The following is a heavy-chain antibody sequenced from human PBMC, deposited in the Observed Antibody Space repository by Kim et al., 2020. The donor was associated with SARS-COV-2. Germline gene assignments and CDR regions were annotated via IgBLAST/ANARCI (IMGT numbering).Heavy chain of an antibody. J-gene: IGHJ4*02. CDR2: I. V-gene: IGHV3-21*01. Sequence: IYYADSVKGRFTISRDNAKNSLYLQMNSLRAEDTAVYYCARGQDGRKGDYWGQGTLVTVSS. CDR3: ARGQDGRKGDY.